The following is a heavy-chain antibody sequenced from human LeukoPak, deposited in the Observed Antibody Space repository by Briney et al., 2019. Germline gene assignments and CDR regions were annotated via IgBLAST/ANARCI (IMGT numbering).Heavy chain of an antibody. J-gene: IGHJ3*02. Sequence: GGSLRLSCAASGFTFNSHWMHWVRQAPGKGLVWVSRINGDGSDTTYAHSVRGRFTISSDDAKNTLYLEMESLRAEGTAVYYCAREWDDAFDIWGQGTMVTVSS. V-gene: IGHV3-74*01. CDR1: GFTFNSHW. D-gene: IGHD1-26*01. CDR2: INGDGSDT. CDR3: AREWDDAFDI.